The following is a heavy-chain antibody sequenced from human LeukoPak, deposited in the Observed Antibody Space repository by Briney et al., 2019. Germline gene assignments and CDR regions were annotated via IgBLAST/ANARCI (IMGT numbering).Heavy chain of an antibody. V-gene: IGHV3-23*01. J-gene: IGHJ4*02. D-gene: IGHD2-2*01. Sequence: GGSLRLSCAPSGFTFSSYAMSWVRQAPGKGLEWVSAISGSGGSTYYADSVKGRFTISRDNSKNTLYLQMNSLRAEGTAVYYCAKDLLYCSSTSCYFGFDYWGQGTLVTVSS. CDR2: ISGSGGST. CDR3: AKDLLYCSSTSCYFGFDY. CDR1: GFTFSSYA.